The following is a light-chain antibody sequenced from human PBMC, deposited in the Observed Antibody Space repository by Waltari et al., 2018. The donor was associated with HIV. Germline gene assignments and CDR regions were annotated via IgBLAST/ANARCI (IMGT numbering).Light chain of an antibody. J-gene: IGKJ1*01. V-gene: IGKV3-20*01. CDR1: QSVISTY. CDR2: GAS. Sequence: EVVLTQSPGTLSLSPGERATLSCRASQSVISTYLAWYKQKPGQAPRLLIYGASNRSTGIPDRFGGGGSGTDFTLTISRLEPEDFAVYYCQHYGSSLWTFGQGTKVEIK. CDR3: QHYGSSLWT.